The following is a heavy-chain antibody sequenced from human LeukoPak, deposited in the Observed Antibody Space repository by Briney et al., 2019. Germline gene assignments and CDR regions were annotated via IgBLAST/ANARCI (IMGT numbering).Heavy chain of an antibody. CDR3: TRPLDYDSSGPDAFDI. J-gene: IGHJ3*02. CDR1: GFTFSGSA. CDR2: IRSKANSYAT. Sequence: GGSLRLSCAASGFTFSGSAMHWVRQASGKGLEWVGRIRSKANSYATLYAASVKGRFAISRDDSKNTAYLQMNSLKTEDTAVYYCTRPLDYDSSGPDAFDIWGQGTMVTVSS. D-gene: IGHD3-22*01. V-gene: IGHV3-73*01.